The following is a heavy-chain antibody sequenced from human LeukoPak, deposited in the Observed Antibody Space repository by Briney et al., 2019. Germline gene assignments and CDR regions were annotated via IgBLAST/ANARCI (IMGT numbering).Heavy chain of an antibody. J-gene: IGHJ4*02. V-gene: IGHV3-66*01. CDR1: GFTVSSNY. D-gene: IGHD1-26*01. Sequence: VGSLRLSCAASGFTVSSNYMSWVRQAAGKGLEWVSVIFSGGSTYYADSVKGRFTISRDNSKNTLYLQMNSLRAEDTAVYYCASPSPGARGAFDYWGQGTLVTVSS. CDR3: ASPSPGARGAFDY. CDR2: IFSGGST.